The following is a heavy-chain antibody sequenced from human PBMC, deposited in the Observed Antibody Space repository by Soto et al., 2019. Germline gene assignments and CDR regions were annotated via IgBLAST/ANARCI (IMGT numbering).Heavy chain of an antibody. V-gene: IGHV1-2*04. Sequence: GASVKVSCKTSGYSFTDYKLHWVRQAPGQGLEWMGWVDPNGGGSNSAQKFQGSVTMTWDNSITTAYLDLTRLTTNDTATYFCATWVDYGDFEGFDFWGQGTLVTVSS. CDR3: ATWVDYGDFEGFDF. CDR2: VDPNGGGS. J-gene: IGHJ4*02. CDR1: GYSFTDYK. D-gene: IGHD4-17*01.